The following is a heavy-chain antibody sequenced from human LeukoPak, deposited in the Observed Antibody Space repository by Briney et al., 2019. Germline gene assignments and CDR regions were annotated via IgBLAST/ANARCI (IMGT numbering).Heavy chain of an antibody. CDR1: GGSFSGYY. CDR2: INHSGST. Sequence: SETLSLTCAVYGGSFSGYYWSWLRQPPGKGLEWIGEINHSGSTNYNPSLKSRVTISVDTSKNQFSLKLSSVTAADTAVYYCARGLRYSGYGPFDYWGQGSLVTVSS. J-gene: IGHJ4*02. CDR3: ARGLRYSGYGPFDY. V-gene: IGHV4-34*01. D-gene: IGHD5-12*01.